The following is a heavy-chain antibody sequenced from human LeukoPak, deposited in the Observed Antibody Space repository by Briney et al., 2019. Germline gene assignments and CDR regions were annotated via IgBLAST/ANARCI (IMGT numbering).Heavy chain of an antibody. V-gene: IGHV3-21*01. Sequence: GGSLRLSCAASGFTFSSYSMNWVRQAPGKGLEWVSSISSSSSYIYYADSVKGRFTISRDNAKNSLYLQMNSLRAEDTAVYYCASTPVVVITGDAFDIWGQGTMVTVSS. CDR1: GFTFSSYS. CDR2: ISSSSSYI. J-gene: IGHJ3*02. D-gene: IGHD3-22*01. CDR3: ASTPVVVITGDAFDI.